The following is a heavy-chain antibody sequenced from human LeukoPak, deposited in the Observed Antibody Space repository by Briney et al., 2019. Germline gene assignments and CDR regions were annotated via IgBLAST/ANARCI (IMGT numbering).Heavy chain of an antibody. V-gene: IGHV4-59*01. Sequence: PSETLSLTCAVYGGSFSGYYWSWIRQPPGKGLEWIGYIYYSGSTNYNPSLKSRVTISVDTSKNQFSLKLSSVTAADTAVYYCARDRVDTAMRVWGQGTLVTVSS. J-gene: IGHJ4*02. D-gene: IGHD5-18*01. CDR3: ARDRVDTAMRV. CDR1: GGSFSGYY. CDR2: IYYSGST.